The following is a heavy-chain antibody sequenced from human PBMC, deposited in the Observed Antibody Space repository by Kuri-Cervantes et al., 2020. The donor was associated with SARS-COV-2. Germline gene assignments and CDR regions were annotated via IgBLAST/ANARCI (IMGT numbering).Heavy chain of an antibody. CDR3: ARGRVMVRGVIIMLGAFDN. CDR1: GGSFSGYY. V-gene: IGHV4-34*01. CDR2: ICHSGST. D-gene: IGHD3-10*01. J-gene: IGHJ3*02. Sequence: SETLSLTCVVYGGSFSGYYRSWIRQPPGKGLEWIWSICHSGSTYYNPSLKSRVTISVDTSKDQFSLQLSTVTAADTAVYYCARGRVMVRGVIIMLGAFDNWGQGTMVTVSS.